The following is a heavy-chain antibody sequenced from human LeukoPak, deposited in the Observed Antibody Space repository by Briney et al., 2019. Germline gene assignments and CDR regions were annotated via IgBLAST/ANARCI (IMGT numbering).Heavy chain of an antibody. D-gene: IGHD4-17*01. Sequence: PSETLSLTCSVSGGSISSHYWSWIRQPPGKGLEWIGYIYYSGSAKYNPSLKSRVTISVDTSKNQFSLKLSSVTAADTAVYYCARGGTTVTPGLLWFDPWGQGTLVTVSS. CDR1: GGSISSHY. CDR2: IYYSGSA. V-gene: IGHV4-59*11. J-gene: IGHJ5*02. CDR3: ARGGTTVTPGLLWFDP.